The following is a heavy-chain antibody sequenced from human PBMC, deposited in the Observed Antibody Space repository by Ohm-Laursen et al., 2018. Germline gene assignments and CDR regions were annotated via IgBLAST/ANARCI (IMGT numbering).Heavy chain of an antibody. CDR1: GFTFDDYA. CDR3: AKDDSSSWYVGYFDY. D-gene: IGHD6-13*01. Sequence: SLRLSCSASGFTFDDYAIHWVRQAPGKGLEWVSSISWNSGRITYADSVKGRFTISRDNAKNSLYLQMNSLRAEDTALYYCAKDDSSSWYVGYFDYWGQGTLVTVSS. CDR2: ISWNSGRI. J-gene: IGHJ4*02. V-gene: IGHV3-9*01.